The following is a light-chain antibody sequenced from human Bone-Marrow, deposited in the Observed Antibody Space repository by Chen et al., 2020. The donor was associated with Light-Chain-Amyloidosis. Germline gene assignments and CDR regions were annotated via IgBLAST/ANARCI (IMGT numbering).Light chain of an antibody. CDR2: KND. CDR3: ATWDGSLSGVV. V-gene: IGLV1-47*01. J-gene: IGLJ2*01. Sequence: HSVLTQPPSTSATPGQRFTISCSGSGSNIGSHDVFWYQQVPGKAPKLLIFKNDQRPSGVPDRFSAFKSGTAASLAIRGLRSEDEADYHCATWDGSLSGVVFGGGTKVTVL. CDR1: GSNIGSHD.